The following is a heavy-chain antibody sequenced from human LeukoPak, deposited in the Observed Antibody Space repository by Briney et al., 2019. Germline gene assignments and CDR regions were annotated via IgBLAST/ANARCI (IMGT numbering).Heavy chain of an antibody. J-gene: IGHJ4*02. CDR1: GFTFDDYS. V-gene: IGHV3-9*01. CDR3: AKDISGMGVTRPLFDY. D-gene: IGHD3-16*01. CDR2: ISWNSGSI. Sequence: GRSLSLSCAASGFTFDDYSMHWVRHAPGKGLEWVSGISWNSGSIGYADSVKGRFTISRDNAKNSLYLQVNSLRAEDTALYYCAKDISGMGVTRPLFDYWGQGTLVTVSS.